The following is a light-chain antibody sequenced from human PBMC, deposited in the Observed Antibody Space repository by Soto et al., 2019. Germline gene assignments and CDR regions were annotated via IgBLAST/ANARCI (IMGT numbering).Light chain of an antibody. CDR1: QSISSR. CDR3: LYCNKFPRT. CDR2: KAS. V-gene: IGKV1-5*03. Sequence: DIQMTQSPSTLSASAGERVTISCRASQSISSRLGWYQQKPEKAPKFLIYKASNLESGVPSRFSGSGSGTDFTLTISSLQPDDVWVYYCLYCNKFPRTFGQGTKVEIK. J-gene: IGKJ1*01.